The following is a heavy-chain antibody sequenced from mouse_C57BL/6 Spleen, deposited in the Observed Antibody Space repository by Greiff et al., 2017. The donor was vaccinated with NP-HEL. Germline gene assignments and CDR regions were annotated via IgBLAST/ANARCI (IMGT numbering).Heavy chain of an antibody. D-gene: IGHD1-1*01. J-gene: IGHJ2*01. CDR2: IDPETGGT. Sequence: VQVVESGAELVRPGASVTLSCKASGYTFTDYEMHWVKQTPVHGLEWIGAIDPETGGTAYNQKFKGKAILTADKSSSTAYMELRSLTSEDSAVYYCTRLGYYGSSYYFDYWGQGTTLTVSS. CDR3: TRLGYYGSSYYFDY. CDR1: GYTFTDYE. V-gene: IGHV1-15*01.